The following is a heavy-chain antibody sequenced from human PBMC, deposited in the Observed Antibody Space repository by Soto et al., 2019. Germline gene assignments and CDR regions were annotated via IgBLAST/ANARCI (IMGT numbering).Heavy chain of an antibody. Sequence: HGESLKISCKGSGYSFTSYWIGWVRQMPGKGLEWMGIIYPGDSDTRYSPSFQGQVTISADKSISTAYLQWSSLKASDTAMYYCAQTLGYCSGGSCYSSPNDAFDIWGQGTMVTVSS. D-gene: IGHD2-15*01. V-gene: IGHV5-51*01. CDR2: IYPGDSDT. CDR3: AQTLGYCSGGSCYSSPNDAFDI. CDR1: GYSFTSYW. J-gene: IGHJ3*02.